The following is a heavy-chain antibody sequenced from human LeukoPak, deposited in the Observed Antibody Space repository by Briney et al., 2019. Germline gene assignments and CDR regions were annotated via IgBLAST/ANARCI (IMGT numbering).Heavy chain of an antibody. CDR1: GGTFSSYA. Sequence: SVKVSCKASGGTFSSYAISWVRQAPGQGLEWMGGIIPIFGTANYAQKFQGRVTITADESTGTAYMELSSLRSEDTAVYYCARERYSSGWRYFDYWGQGTLVTVSS. D-gene: IGHD6-19*01. CDR2: IIPIFGTA. CDR3: ARERYSSGWRYFDY. V-gene: IGHV1-69*01. J-gene: IGHJ4*02.